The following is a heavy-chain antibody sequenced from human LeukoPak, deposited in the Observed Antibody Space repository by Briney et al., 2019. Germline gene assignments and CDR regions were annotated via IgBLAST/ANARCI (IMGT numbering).Heavy chain of an antibody. J-gene: IGHJ5*02. D-gene: IGHD2-2*01. CDR1: GDTFTNYY. V-gene: IGHV1-46*01. CDR3: ARGYCSSTSCYNWFDP. CDR2: INPSGSST. Sequence: ASVKVSCKASGDTFTNYYIHWVRQAPGQGLEWMGIINPSGSSTSYAQKFQGRVTMTRDTSTSTVNMELSNLRSEDTAVYYCARGYCSSTSCYNWFDPWGQGSLVTVSS.